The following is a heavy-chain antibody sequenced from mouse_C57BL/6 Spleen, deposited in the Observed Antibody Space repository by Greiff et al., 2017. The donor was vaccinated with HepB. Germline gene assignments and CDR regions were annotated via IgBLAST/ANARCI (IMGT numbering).Heavy chain of an antibody. Sequence: QVQLQQSGPELVKPGASVKISCKASGYAFSSSWMNWVKQRPGKGLEWIGRIYPGDGDTNYNGKFKGKATLTADKSSSTHYMQLSSLTSEDSAVYFCVRRIYYALDYWGQGTSVTVSS. CDR1: GYAFSSSW. CDR2: IYPGDGDT. J-gene: IGHJ4*01. CDR3: VRRIYYALDY. V-gene: IGHV1-82*01.